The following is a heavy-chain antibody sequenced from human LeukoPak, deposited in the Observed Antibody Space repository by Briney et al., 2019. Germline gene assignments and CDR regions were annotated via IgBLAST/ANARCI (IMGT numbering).Heavy chain of an antibody. CDR3: ARLSRSRKRGSTSGVEY. CDR1: GYSFSNYW. V-gene: IGHV5-51*01. Sequence: GESLKISCKGSGYSFSNYWIACVRQMPGKGLEWMGIIFPGDSETSYSPSFRGQVIISADRSINTAYLQWNSLKASDTAMYYCARLSRSRKRGSTSGVEYWGQGTLVSVSS. J-gene: IGHJ4*02. CDR2: IFPGDSET. D-gene: IGHD3-10*01.